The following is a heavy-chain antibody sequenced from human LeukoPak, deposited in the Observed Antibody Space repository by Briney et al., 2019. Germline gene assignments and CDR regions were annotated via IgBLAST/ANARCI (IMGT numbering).Heavy chain of an antibody. Sequence: PGGSLRLSCAASGFSVNSNYMSWVRQAPGKGLEWVSVIYSSGSTYYADSVKGRFTISRDNSKNTLYLQMDSLRAEDTAIYYCADFGSGSYCFDYWGQGTLVTVSS. V-gene: IGHV3-53*01. CDR1: GFSVNSNY. CDR3: ADFGSGSYCFDY. CDR2: IYSSGST. D-gene: IGHD3-10*01. J-gene: IGHJ4*02.